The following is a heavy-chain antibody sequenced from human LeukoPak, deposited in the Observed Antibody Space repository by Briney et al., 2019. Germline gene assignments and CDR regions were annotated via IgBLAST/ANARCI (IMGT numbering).Heavy chain of an antibody. Sequence: ETLSLTCTVSGGSISSSSYHWGWIRQPPGKGLEWVSVIYSGATTYYADSVKGRFTISRDTSKNTLYLQMNSLRADDTAGYYCARGGGGERTYCSGGICYPGNYFDHWGQGTLVTVSS. J-gene: IGHJ4*02. CDR3: ARGGGGERTYCSGGICYPGNYFDH. V-gene: IGHV3-66*01. D-gene: IGHD2-15*01. CDR2: IYSGATT. CDR1: GGSISSSSYH.